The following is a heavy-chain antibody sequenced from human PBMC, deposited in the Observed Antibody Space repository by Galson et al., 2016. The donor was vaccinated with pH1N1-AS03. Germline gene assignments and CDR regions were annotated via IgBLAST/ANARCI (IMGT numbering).Heavy chain of an antibody. J-gene: IGHJ5*02. CDR1: GHTFISYW. Sequence: QSGAEVKKPGESLRISCKGSGHTFISYWINWVRQVPGKGLEWMGRIDPTDSYTNYSPSFRGHVTISVDESISTAYLQWNSLKASDTAIYFCARRVYVTGGPTGDWFDPWGQGTPVTVSS. D-gene: IGHD2-8*02. CDR3: ARRVYVTGGPTGDWFDP. V-gene: IGHV5-10-1*01. CDR2: IDPTDSYT.